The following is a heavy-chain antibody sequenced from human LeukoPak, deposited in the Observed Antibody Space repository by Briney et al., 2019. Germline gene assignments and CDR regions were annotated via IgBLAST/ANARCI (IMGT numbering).Heavy chain of an antibody. V-gene: IGHV4-4*09. J-gene: IGHJ3*02. D-gene: IGHD3-16*01. CDR2: IYTSGST. CDR3: ARRGSGNPCWVTNAFDI. CDR1: GGSIISYY. Sequence: SETLSHTCTVSGGSIISYYWSWIRQPPGKGLEWIGYIYTSGSTNYNPSLKSRVTISVDTSKNQFSLKLSSVTAADTAVYYCARRGSGNPCWVTNAFDIWGQGTMVTVSS.